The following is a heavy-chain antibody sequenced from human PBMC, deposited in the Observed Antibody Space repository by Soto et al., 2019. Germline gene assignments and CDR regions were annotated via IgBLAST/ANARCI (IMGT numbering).Heavy chain of an antibody. V-gene: IGHV1-18*01. Sequence: QVQLVQSGAEVKKPGASVKVSCKASGYTFTSYGISWVRQAPGQGLEWMGWISAYNGNTNYAQKLQGRVTMTTDTSSSTAYMELRSLRSDDTAVYYCARQVLRYYGSGSYEEYNWFDPWGQGTLVTVSS. J-gene: IGHJ5*02. D-gene: IGHD3-10*01. CDR2: ISAYNGNT. CDR3: ARQVLRYYGSGSYEEYNWFDP. CDR1: GYTFTSYG.